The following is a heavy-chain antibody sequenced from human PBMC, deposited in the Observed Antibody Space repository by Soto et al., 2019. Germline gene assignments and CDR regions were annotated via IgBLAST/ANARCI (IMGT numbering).Heavy chain of an antibody. J-gene: IGHJ6*03. D-gene: IGHD3-16*02. Sequence: ASVKVSCKASGYTFTSYDINWVRQATGQGLEWLGWMNPNSGNTGYAQKFQGRVTMTRNTSISTAYMGLSSLRSEDTAVYYCARGWGNDYIWGSYRYGADYYYYMDVWGKGTTVTVSS. CDR1: GYTFTSYD. CDR3: ARGWGNDYIWGSYRYGADYYYYMDV. V-gene: IGHV1-8*01. CDR2: MNPNSGNT.